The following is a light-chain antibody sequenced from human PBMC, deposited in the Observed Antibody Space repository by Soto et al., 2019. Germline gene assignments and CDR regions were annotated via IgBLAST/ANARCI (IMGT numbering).Light chain of an antibody. CDR2: DAS. J-gene: IGKJ1*01. CDR1: QSVSSW. Sequence: DIQMTQSPSSLSASVGDTVTINCRANQSVSSWLDWYQQKPGQTPKLLIYDASTLETGVPARFAGSEAETEFTLPISGLQPDDFATYYCQHCSSYPWTFGQGTRVELK. CDR3: QHCSSYPWT. V-gene: IGKV1-5*01.